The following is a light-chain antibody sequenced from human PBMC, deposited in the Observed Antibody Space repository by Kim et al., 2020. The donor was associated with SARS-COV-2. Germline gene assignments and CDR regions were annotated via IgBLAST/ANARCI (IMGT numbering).Light chain of an antibody. J-gene: IGKJ1*01. V-gene: IGKV2-28*01. Sequence: DIVMTQSPLSLPVTPGEPASISCRSSQSLLRDDGHNYVDWYLQKPGQSPRLLIYLGFNRASGVPDRFSGSGSGTEFTLKIYRVEAEDVGIYYCMQAHQDPRTFGQGTKVDIK. CDR2: LGF. CDR1: QSLLRDDGHNY. CDR3: MQAHQDPRT.